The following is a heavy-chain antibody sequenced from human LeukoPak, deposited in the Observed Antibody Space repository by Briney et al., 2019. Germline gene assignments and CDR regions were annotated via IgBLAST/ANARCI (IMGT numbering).Heavy chain of an antibody. CDR1: GGSISSSSYY. CDR2: IYYSGST. Sequence: SSETLSLTCTVSGGSISSSSYYWGWIRQPPGKGLEWIGSIYYSGSTYYNPSLKSRVTISVDTSKNQFSLKLSSVTAADTAVYYCASPGRVTHFDYWGRGTLVTVSS. D-gene: IGHD2-21*02. J-gene: IGHJ4*02. CDR3: ASPGRVTHFDY. V-gene: IGHV4-39*01.